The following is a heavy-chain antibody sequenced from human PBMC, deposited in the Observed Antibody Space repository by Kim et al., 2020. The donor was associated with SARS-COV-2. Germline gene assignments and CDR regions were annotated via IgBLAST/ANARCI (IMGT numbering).Heavy chain of an antibody. CDR3: ARDQGDTIFGVVIRSDVFDI. Sequence: ASVKVSCKASGYTFTSYAMNWVRQAPGQGLEWMGWINTNTGNPTYAQGFTGRFVFSLDTSVSTAYLQISSLKAEDTAVYYCARDQGDTIFGVVIRSDVFDIWGQGTMVTVSS. J-gene: IGHJ3*02. CDR1: GYTFTSYA. D-gene: IGHD3-3*01. CDR2: INTNTGNP. V-gene: IGHV7-4-1*02.